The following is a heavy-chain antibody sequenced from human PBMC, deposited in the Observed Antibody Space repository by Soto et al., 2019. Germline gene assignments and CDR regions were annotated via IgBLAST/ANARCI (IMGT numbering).Heavy chain of an antibody. CDR3: ARRAFGSSRSFDI. J-gene: IGHJ3*02. V-gene: IGHV3-23*01. Sequence: GGSLRLSCAASGFAFSSHPMSWVRQAPERGLGWVSGISDSGGLTYNADSVKGRFTISRDNSKNTLYLQMNSLRAEDTALYYCARRAFGSSRSFDIWGQGTMVTVSS. D-gene: IGHD6-6*01. CDR2: ISDSGGLT. CDR1: GFAFSSHP.